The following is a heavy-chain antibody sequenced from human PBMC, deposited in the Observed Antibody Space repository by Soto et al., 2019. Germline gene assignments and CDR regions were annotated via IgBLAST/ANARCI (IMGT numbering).Heavy chain of an antibody. Sequence: QVQLQESGPGLVKPSETLSLTCTVSGGSISSYYWSWIRQPPGKGLEWIGYIYYSGSTNYNPSLKSRVTISVDTSKNQFSLKLSSVTAADTAVYYCARVSYYGSGSYPNYYYYYGMDVWGQGTTVTVSS. CDR2: IYYSGST. CDR1: GGSISSYY. D-gene: IGHD3-10*01. CDR3: ARVSYYGSGSYPNYYYYYGMDV. J-gene: IGHJ6*02. V-gene: IGHV4-59*01.